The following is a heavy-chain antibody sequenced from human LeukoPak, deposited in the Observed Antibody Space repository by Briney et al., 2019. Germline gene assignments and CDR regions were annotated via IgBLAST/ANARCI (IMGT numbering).Heavy chain of an antibody. CDR2: VYSGGST. V-gene: IGHV4-39*07. CDR1: GGSISSNNYY. J-gene: IGHJ4*02. Sequence: PSETLSLTCTVSGGSISSNNYYWGWIRQPPGKGLEWIGSVYSGGSTHYNPSLKSRVTISVDSSRNQLSLKLTSVTAADTAVYYCARDRGYSYGYAGYFDYWGQGTLVTVSS. CDR3: ARDRGYSYGYAGYFDY. D-gene: IGHD5-18*01.